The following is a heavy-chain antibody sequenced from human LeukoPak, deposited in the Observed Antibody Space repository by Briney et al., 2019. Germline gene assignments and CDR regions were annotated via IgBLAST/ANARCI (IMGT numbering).Heavy chain of an antibody. Sequence: SVKVSCKASGGAFKGYAINWVRQAPGQGLEWMGGSNPIFGTTNFPPKFQGRVTIAADESTSTAYMELTSLKSEDTAVYYCARGTTVTTAVLVPNDAFDIWGQGTMVTVSS. CDR1: GGAFKGYA. D-gene: IGHD4-17*01. CDR3: ARGTTVTTAVLVPNDAFDI. CDR2: SNPIFGTT. V-gene: IGHV1-69*13. J-gene: IGHJ3*02.